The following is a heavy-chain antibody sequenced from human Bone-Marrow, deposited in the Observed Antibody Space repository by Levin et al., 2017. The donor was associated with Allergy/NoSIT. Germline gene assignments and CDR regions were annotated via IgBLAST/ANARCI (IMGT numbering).Heavy chain of an antibody. J-gene: IGHJ4*02. V-gene: IGHV3-74*01. CDR1: GSTFSGSW. CDR2: INGDGTIT. CDR3: GTDPLPDY. Sequence: GGSLRLSCAVSGSTFSGSWLNWVRQAPGKGLLWVSRINGDGTITNYADSVKGRFTISRDNAKNMLYLQMNSLRVEDTAVYYCGTDPLPDYWGQGTLVTVSS.